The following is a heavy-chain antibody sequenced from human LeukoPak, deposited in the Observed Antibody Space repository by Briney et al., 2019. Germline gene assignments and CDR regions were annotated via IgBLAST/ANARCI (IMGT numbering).Heavy chain of an antibody. CDR3: ARDKVVVGAHQFDY. V-gene: IGHV3-21*01. D-gene: IGHD1-26*01. CDR1: GFTFSSYS. Sequence: GGSLRLSCAASGFTFSSYSMIWVRQAPGKGLEWVSSISSSSSYIYYADSVKGRFTISRDNAKNSLYLQMNSLRAEDTAVYYCARDKVVVGAHQFDYWGQGTLVTVSS. J-gene: IGHJ4*02. CDR2: ISSSSSYI.